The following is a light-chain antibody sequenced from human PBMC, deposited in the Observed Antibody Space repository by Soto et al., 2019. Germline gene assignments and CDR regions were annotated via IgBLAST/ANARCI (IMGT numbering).Light chain of an antibody. CDR2: GAS. J-gene: IGKJ2*01. V-gene: IGKV3-20*01. CDR1: QSVSSSY. CDR3: QQYGSSTGA. Sequence: EIVLTQSPGTLSLSPGERATLSCRASQSVSSSYLAWYQQKPGQAPRLLIYGASSRATGIPDSFSGSGSGTDFTLTISRLEPEDCAVYYCQQYGSSTGAFGQGTKLEIK.